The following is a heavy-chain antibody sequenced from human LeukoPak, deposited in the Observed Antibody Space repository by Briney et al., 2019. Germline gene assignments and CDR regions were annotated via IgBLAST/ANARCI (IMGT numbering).Heavy chain of an antibody. D-gene: IGHD3-10*01. V-gene: IGHV4-4*07. CDR1: GGSISNYY. J-gene: IGHJ4*02. CDR2: IYSSGST. CDR3: AREHMVRGVINR. Sequence: SETLSLTCTVSGGSISNYYRSWIRQPAGKRLEWLGRIYSSGSTNYNPSLESRVTVSVDTSKNQFSLKLSSVTAADTAVYYCAREHMVRGVINRWGQGALVTVSS.